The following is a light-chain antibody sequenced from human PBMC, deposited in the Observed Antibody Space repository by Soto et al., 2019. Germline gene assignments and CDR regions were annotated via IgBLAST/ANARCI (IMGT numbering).Light chain of an antibody. CDR2: DNN. CDR1: ISNIGSNF. CDR3: GTWDSSLSAHV. J-gene: IGLJ1*01. Sequence: QGLLTQARWVSAAPGQKVTISCSGSISNIGSNFVSWYQQFPGTAPKLLIYDNNKRPSGIPDRFSGSKSGTSATLGITGLQTGDEGDYYCGTWDSSLSAHVFGTGTKVTVL. V-gene: IGLV1-51*01.